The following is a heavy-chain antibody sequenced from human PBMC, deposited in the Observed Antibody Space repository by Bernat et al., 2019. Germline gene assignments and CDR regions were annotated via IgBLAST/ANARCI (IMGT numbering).Heavy chain of an antibody. Sequence: EVQLVESGGGLVKPGGSLRLSCAASGFTFSSYSMNWVRQAPGKGLEWVSSISSSSSYIYYADSVKGRFTISRDNAKNSLYLQMNSLRAEDTAVYYCARDSSHYDILTGYYNSLELYWGQGTLVTVSS. V-gene: IGHV3-21*01. J-gene: IGHJ4*02. CDR2: ISSSSSYI. CDR1: GFTFSSYS. D-gene: IGHD3-9*01. CDR3: ARDSSHYDILTGYYNSLELY.